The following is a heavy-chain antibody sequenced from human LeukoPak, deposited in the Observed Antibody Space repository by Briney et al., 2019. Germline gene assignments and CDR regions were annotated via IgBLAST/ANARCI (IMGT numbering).Heavy chain of an antibody. CDR3: ATYVDTVRYDAFDV. J-gene: IGHJ3*01. CDR1: GFIVSINY. CDR2: VHPDGTNT. Sequence: GGSLRPSCAASGFIVSINYMTWVSQAPGKGLVWVSRVHPDGTNTAYSDSVKGRFTISRDNARNTVYLQMNSLRAEDAAVYYCATYVDTVRYDAFDVWGQGTMVTVSS. V-gene: IGHV3-74*01. D-gene: IGHD5-18*01.